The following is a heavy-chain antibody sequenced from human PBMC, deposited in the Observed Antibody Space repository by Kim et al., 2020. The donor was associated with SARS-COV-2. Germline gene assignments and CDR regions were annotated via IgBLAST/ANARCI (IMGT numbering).Heavy chain of an antibody. Sequence: SETLSLTCAVSGGSISSSNWWSWVRQPPGKGLEWIGEIYHSGSTNKNPSLKIQVTISVDKSKNQFSLKLSSVTAADTAVDDCSRAYMTAAGTYYYYGMHV. CDR1: GGSISSSNW. CDR3: SRAYMTAAGTYYYYGMHV. V-gene: IGHV4-4*02. J-gene: IGHJ6*01. CDR2: IYHSGST. D-gene: IGHD6-13*01.